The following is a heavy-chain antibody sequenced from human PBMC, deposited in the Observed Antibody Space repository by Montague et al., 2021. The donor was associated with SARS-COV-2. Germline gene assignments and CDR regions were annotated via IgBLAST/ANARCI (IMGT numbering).Heavy chain of an antibody. CDR3: ARSRRITIFGVGLSNYYGMDV. J-gene: IGHJ6*02. CDR2: IYYSGST. V-gene: IGHV4-59*01. Sequence: SETLSLTCTVSGGSISSYYWSWIRQPPGKGLEWIGNIYYSGSTNYNPSLKSRVTISVDTSKNQFSLKLSSVPAADTAVYYCARSRRITIFGVGLSNYYGMDVWGQGTTVTVSS. CDR1: GGSISSYY. D-gene: IGHD3-3*01.